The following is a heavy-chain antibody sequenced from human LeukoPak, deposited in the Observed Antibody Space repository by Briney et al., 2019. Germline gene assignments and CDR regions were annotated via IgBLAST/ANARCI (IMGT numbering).Heavy chain of an antibody. Sequence: GASVKVSCKASGYTFTSYYMHWVRQAPGQGLEWMGIINPIGGSTSHAQKFQGRVTMTRDTSTRTVYMELSSLRSEDTAVYYCARDLWGRATGYFDHWGQGTLVTVSS. V-gene: IGHV1-46*01. J-gene: IGHJ4*02. CDR1: GYTFTSYY. D-gene: IGHD5-12*01. CDR2: INPIGGST. CDR3: ARDLWGRATGYFDH.